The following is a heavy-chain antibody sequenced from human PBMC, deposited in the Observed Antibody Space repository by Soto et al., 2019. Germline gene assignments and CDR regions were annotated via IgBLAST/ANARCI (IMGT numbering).Heavy chain of an antibody. CDR3: AKGTSQWGSGDALDL. V-gene: IGHV3-23*01. J-gene: IGHJ3*01. D-gene: IGHD1-26*01. CDR2: ITGSGGGR. CDR1: GFTFKSFS. Sequence: DEQLLESGGGLVQPGGSLRLACAASGFTFKSFSMSCVRQAPGTGLEWVSPITGSGGGRYYADSVKGRSTISRDNSKTTLYMEMDSLKAEDTAVFDCAKGTSQWGSGDALDLWGQRTVVLVSS.